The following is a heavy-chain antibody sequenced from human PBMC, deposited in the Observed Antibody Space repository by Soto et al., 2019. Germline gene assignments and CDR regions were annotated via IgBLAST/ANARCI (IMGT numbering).Heavy chain of an antibody. V-gene: IGHV1-69*02. J-gene: IGHJ3*02. Sequence: SVKVSCKASGGTFSSYTISWVRQAPGQGLEWMGRIIPILGIANYAQKFQGRVTITADKSTSTAYMELSSLRSEDTAVYYCARVPHYYDSSGPPDIWGQGTMVTVSS. D-gene: IGHD3-22*01. CDR2: IIPILGIA. CDR1: GGTFSSYT. CDR3: ARVPHYYDSSGPPDI.